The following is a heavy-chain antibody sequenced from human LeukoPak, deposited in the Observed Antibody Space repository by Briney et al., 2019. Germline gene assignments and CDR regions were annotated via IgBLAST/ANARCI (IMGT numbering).Heavy chain of an antibody. Sequence: SETLSLTCTVSGGSISSYYWSWIRQPPGKGLEWIGEINHSGSTNYNPSLKSRVTISVDTSKNQFSLKLSSVTAADTAVYYCARQGYEGSSWYSYYYYMDVWGKGTTVTISS. CDR1: GGSISSYY. CDR3: ARQGYEGSSWYSYYYYMDV. V-gene: IGHV4-34*01. J-gene: IGHJ6*03. CDR2: INHSGST. D-gene: IGHD6-13*01.